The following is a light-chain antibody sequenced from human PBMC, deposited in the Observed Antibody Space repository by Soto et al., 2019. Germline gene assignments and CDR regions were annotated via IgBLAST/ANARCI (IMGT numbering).Light chain of an antibody. CDR3: SSYTSVNTFV. Sequence: QSVLTQPASVSGPPGQSITISCAGTSSDVGGYKYVSWYQQHPDKAPKLMIYHVTNRPSGVSDRFSGSKSGNTASLTISGLQAEDEADYYCSSYTSVNTFVFGTGTKVTVL. CDR1: SSDVGGYKY. V-gene: IGLV2-14*03. CDR2: HVT. J-gene: IGLJ1*01.